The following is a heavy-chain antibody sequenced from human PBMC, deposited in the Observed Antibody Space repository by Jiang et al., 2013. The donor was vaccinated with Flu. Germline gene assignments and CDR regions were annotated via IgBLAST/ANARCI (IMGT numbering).Heavy chain of an antibody. CDR3: ARGSGYCDY. V-gene: IGHV1-18*01. CDR1: GYTFTSYA. CDR2: ISVYSGNT. J-gene: IGHJ4*02. D-gene: IGHD3-22*01. Sequence: GAEVKKPGASVKVSCEASGYTFTSYAINWVRQAPGQGLEWVGWISVYSGNTKFTEALQGRVTMTTDTSTSTAYMELRSLRSDDTAVYYCARGSGYCDYWGQGALVTVSS.